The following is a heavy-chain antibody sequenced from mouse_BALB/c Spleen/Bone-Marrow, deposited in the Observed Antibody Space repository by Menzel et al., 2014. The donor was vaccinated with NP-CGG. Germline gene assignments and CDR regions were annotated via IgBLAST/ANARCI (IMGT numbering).Heavy chain of an antibody. J-gene: IGHJ4*01. CDR2: IWGGGST. V-gene: IGHV2-6-4*01. CDR3: ARMYYAYAMDY. CDR1: EFSLSRYS. Sequence: VMLVESGPGLVKPSQSLSISCTVSEFSLSRYSVHWVRQPPGKGLEWLGMIWGGGSTDYNSALKSRLNISKVNSKSQVFVKRNSLQTDDTAMYYCARMYYAYAMDYWGQGTSVTVSS. D-gene: IGHD1-1*01.